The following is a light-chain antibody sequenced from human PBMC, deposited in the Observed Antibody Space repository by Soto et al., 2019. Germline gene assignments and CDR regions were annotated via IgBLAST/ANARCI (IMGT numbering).Light chain of an antibody. Sequence: DIQMTQSPSSLSASVGDRVTITCRASQDIRNDLGWYQQKAGKAPKRLIYAASSFQDGVPSRFSGSVSGTEFTLTISSLQPEDFATYYCLQHNSYPLTFGGGTKVEI. CDR1: QDIRND. J-gene: IGKJ4*01. CDR2: AAS. CDR3: LQHNSYPLT. V-gene: IGKV1-17*01.